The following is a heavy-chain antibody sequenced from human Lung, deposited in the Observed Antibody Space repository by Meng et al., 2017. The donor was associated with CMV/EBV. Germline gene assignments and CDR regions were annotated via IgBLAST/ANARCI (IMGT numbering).Heavy chain of an antibody. CDR1: GDSITNHNW. V-gene: IGHV4-4*02. CDR2: IPHRGSS. D-gene: IGHD3-10*01. CDR3: LRRSGGSV. J-gene: IGHJ1*01. Sequence: QGQLRESGPALVKPSETQSLTCAVSGDSITNHNWWAWVRQPPGKGLEWIGEIPHRGSSAYNPSLKSRVSMSIDKSKNQFSLKLTSVTAADTAVYHCLRRSGGSVWGQGTLVTVSS.